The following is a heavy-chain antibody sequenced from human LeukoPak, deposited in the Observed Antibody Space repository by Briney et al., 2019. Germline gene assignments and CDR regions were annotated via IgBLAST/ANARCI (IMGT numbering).Heavy chain of an antibody. V-gene: IGHV1-18*01. Sequence: AASVKVSCKASGYTFSNYGISWVRQAPGQGLEWMGWINAYNGNTNYAQKLQGRVTMTTDTSTSTAYMELRSLRFDDTAVYYCARRQGTTLSFDYWGQGTLVTVSS. D-gene: IGHD1-1*01. CDR1: GYTFSNYG. J-gene: IGHJ4*02. CDR2: INAYNGNT. CDR3: ARRQGTTLSFDY.